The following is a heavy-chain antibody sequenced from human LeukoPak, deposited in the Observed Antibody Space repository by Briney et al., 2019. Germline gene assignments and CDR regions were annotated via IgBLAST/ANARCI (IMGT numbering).Heavy chain of an antibody. CDR2: ISAYNGNT. Sequence: ASVKVSCKASGYTFTSYGISWVRQAPGQGLEWMGWISAYNGNTNYAQKLQGRVTMTTDTSTSTAYMELRCLRSDDTAVYYCARVGAVAGKRGYFDYWGQGTLVTVSS. D-gene: IGHD6-19*01. CDR3: ARVGAVAGKRGYFDY. V-gene: IGHV1-18*04. CDR1: GYTFTSYG. J-gene: IGHJ4*02.